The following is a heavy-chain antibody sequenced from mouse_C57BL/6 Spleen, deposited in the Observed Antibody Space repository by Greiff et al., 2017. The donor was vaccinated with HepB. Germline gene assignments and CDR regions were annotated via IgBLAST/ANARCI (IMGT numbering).Heavy chain of an antibody. V-gene: IGHV1-53*01. CDR1: GYTFTSYW. CDR2: INPSNGGT. Sequence: QVQLQQPGTELVKPGASVKLSCKASGYTFTSYWMHWVKQRPGQGLEWIGNINPSNGGTNYNEKFKSKATLTVDKSSSTAYMQISSLTSEDASVYYGASPILPYYAMDYWGQGTPVTVSA. CDR3: ASPILPYYAMDY. J-gene: IGHJ4*01.